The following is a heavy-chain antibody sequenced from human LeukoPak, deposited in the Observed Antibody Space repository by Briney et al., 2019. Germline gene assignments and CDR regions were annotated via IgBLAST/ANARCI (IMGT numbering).Heavy chain of an antibody. CDR3: ARDSVPLTYHIRFLEWLGPNFDY. Sequence: GGSLRLSCAASGFTFSSYSMNWVRQAPGKGLEWVSYISSSSSPIYYADSVKGRFTISRDNAKNSLYLQMNSLRAEDTAVYYCARDSVPLTYHIRFLEWLGPNFDYWGQGTLVTVSS. D-gene: IGHD3-3*01. V-gene: IGHV3-48*01. CDR1: GFTFSSYS. CDR2: ISSSSSPI. J-gene: IGHJ4*02.